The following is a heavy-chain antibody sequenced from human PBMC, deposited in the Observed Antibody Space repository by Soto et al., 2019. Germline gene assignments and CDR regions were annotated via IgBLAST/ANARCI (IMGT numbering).Heavy chain of an antibody. Sequence: QVQLQESGPGLVRPSGTLSLTRGVSGGSISSNYYWSWVRQPPGKGLDWLGEINHSGNTNYNPSLKSRITISVDNSKNQFSLKLSSVTAADPAVYYCAMISGAFDYWGQGTLVTVSS. CDR1: GGSISSNYY. CDR2: INHSGNT. CDR3: AMISGAFDY. D-gene: IGHD1-26*01. J-gene: IGHJ4*02. V-gene: IGHV4-4*02.